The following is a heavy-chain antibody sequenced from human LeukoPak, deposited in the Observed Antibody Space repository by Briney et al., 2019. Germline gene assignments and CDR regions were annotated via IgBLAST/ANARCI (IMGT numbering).Heavy chain of an antibody. CDR3: AREASSSWFPLGY. J-gene: IGHJ4*02. CDR2: IYYSGST. CDR1: GGSISSYY. Sequence: SETLSLTCTVSGGSISSYYWSWIRQPPGKGLEWIGYIYYSGSTNYNPSLKSRVTISVDTSKNQFSLKLSSVTAADTAVYYCAREASSSWFPLGYWGQGTLVTVSS. D-gene: IGHD6-13*01. V-gene: IGHV4-59*12.